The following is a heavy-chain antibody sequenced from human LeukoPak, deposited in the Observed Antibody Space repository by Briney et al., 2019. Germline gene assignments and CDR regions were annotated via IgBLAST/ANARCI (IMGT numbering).Heavy chain of an antibody. Sequence: MPSETLSLTCTVSGGSVSSGSYYWSWIRQPPGKGLEWIGYIYYSGSTNYNPSLKSRVTISVDTSKNQFSLKLSSVTAADAAVYYCARGPPRFLGICVEPFGFDYWGQGTLVAVSS. CDR1: GGSVSSGSYY. D-gene: IGHD3-3*01. CDR3: ARGPPRFLGICVEPFGFDY. CDR2: IYYSGST. V-gene: IGHV4-61*01. J-gene: IGHJ4*02.